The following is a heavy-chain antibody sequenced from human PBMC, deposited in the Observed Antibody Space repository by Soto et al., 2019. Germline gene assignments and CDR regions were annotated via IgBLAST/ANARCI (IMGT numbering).Heavy chain of an antibody. V-gene: IGHV3-23*01. Sequence: EVQLLEYGGGLVQPGGSLRLSCAASGFTFSNYVMSWVRQAPGKGLEWVSSVSNSGSNTYYAESVKGRVTISRDNSNNTLYLQRNSLRAEDTALYYCARRGRTLPHYSYYMDVWGKGTTVTVSS. CDR1: GFTFSNYV. CDR2: VSNSGSNT. J-gene: IGHJ6*03. CDR3: ARRGRTLPHYSYYMDV.